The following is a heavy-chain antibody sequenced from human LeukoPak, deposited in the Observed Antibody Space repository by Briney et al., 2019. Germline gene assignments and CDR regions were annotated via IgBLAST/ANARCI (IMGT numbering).Heavy chain of an antibody. V-gene: IGHV4-61*01. J-gene: IGHJ4*02. CDR3: ARAMAVAGNDF. CDR1: GGSVSSGSYY. Sequence: SETLSLTCTVSGGSVSSGSYYWTWIRQPPGKGLEWIGYIYYTGNTNYNPSLKSRVTVSVDTSKNQLSLKLNSVTAADTAVYYCARAMAVAGNDFWGQGTLVTVSS. D-gene: IGHD6-19*01. CDR2: IYYTGNT.